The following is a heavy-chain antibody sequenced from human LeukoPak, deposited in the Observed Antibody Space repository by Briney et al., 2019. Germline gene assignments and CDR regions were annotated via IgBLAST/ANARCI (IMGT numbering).Heavy chain of an antibody. D-gene: IGHD1-7*01. CDR2: ISSGSSYI. CDR3: ASERYNWNYAFDY. J-gene: IGHJ4*02. Sequence: GGSLRLTCAASGFTFSSSSMNWVRQAPGKGLEWVSSISSGSSYIYYADPLKGRFTVSRDNAKNSLYLQMNSLRAEDTAVYYCASERYNWNYAFDYWGQGILVTVSS. CDR1: GFTFSSSS. V-gene: IGHV3-21*01.